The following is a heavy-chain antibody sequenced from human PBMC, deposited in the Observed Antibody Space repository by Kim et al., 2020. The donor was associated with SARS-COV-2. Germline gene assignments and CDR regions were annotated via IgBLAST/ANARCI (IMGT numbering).Heavy chain of an antibody. V-gene: IGHV3-48*02. J-gene: IGHJ4*02. CDR1: GFTFGSHS. CDR2: ITGDSSI. Sequence: GGSLRLSCAASGFTFGSHSMNWVRQAPGKGLEWVSYITGDSSIKYADSVEGRFTTSRDNAKNSLYLQMDSLRDEDTAVYYCARDSLASGTYPTFDHWGQGTLVTVSP. D-gene: IGHD1-26*01. CDR3: ARDSLASGTYPTFDH.